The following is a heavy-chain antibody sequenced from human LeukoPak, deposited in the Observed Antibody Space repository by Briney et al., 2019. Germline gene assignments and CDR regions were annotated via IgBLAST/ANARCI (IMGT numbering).Heavy chain of an antibody. D-gene: IGHD3-10*01. CDR1: GFTFSNYG. Sequence: PGGSLRLSCAASGFTFSNYGMHWVRQAPGKGLEWVSSISGSGGSTYYADSVKGRFTISRDNSKNTLYLQMNSLRAEDTAVYYCAKDWDYYGSGSYSDYWGQGTLVTVSS. CDR2: ISGSGGST. CDR3: AKDWDYYGSGSYSDY. V-gene: IGHV3-23*01. J-gene: IGHJ4*02.